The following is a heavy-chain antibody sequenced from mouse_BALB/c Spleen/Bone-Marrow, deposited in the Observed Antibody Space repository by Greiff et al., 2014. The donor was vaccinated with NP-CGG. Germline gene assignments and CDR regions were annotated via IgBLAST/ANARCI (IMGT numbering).Heavy chain of an antibody. CDR2: ISTYSGNT. J-gene: IGHJ4*01. D-gene: IGHD1-1*01. CDR1: GYTFTDYA. Sequence: VKLMESGPELVRPGVSVKISCKGSGYTFTDYAKHWVKQSHAKSLEWIGVISTYSGNTNYNQNFKGKATMTVDKSSSTAYMELARLTSEDSAIYYCARYGYGSSYYAMDYWGQGTSVTVSS. V-gene: IGHV1-67*01. CDR3: ARYGYGSSYYAMDY.